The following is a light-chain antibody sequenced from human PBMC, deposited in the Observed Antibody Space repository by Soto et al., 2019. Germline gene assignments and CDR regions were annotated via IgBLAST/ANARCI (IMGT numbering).Light chain of an antibody. CDR1: SSDVGSYNL. J-gene: IGLJ1*01. CDR3: CSYAGSSTYV. V-gene: IGLV2-23*01. CDR2: EGN. Sequence: QSVLTHPASVSGSXGQSITISCTGTSSDVGSYNLVSWYQQHPGKAPKLMIFEGNKRPSGVSDRFSGSKSGNTASLTISGLQAEDEADYYCCSYAGSSTYVFGTGTKVTV.